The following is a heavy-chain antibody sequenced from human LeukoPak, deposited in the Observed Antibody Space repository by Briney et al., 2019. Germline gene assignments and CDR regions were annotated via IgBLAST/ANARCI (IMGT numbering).Heavy chain of an antibody. CDR2: INDDGSGT. Sequence: PGGSLRLSCAAAGLTFSTNSMNWVRQAPGKGPVWVSRINDDGSGTSYADSVKGRFTISRDDAKSTLYLQMNSLRAEDTAVYYCVRGGASTWSWGQGTLVTVSS. CDR1: GLTFSTNS. J-gene: IGHJ5*02. V-gene: IGHV3-74*01. CDR3: VRGGASTWS. D-gene: IGHD2-15*01.